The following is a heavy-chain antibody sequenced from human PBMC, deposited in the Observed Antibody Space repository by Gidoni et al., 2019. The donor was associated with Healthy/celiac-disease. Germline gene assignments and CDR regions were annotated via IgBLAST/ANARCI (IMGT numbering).Heavy chain of an antibody. Sequence: QVTLRESGPALVKPTQTLTLTCPFSGFSLSTSGMCVSWIRQPPGKALEWLALIDWDDDKYYSTSLKTRLTISKDTSKNQVVLTMTNMDPVDTATYYCARSVYGVVAANYFDYWGQGTLVTVSS. CDR2: IDWDDDK. D-gene: IGHD2-15*01. V-gene: IGHV2-70*01. CDR1: GFSLSTSGMC. J-gene: IGHJ4*02. CDR3: ARSVYGVVAANYFDY.